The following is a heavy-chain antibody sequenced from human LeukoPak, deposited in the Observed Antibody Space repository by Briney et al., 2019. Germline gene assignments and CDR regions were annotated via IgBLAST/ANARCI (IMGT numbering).Heavy chain of an antibody. CDR2: IYTSGST. Sequence: SETLSLTCTVSGGSISSGSYYWSWIRQPAGKGLEWIGRIYTSGSTNYNPSLKSRVTISVDTSKNQFSLKLSSVTAADTAVYYCARELRFLEWLSPNWFDPWGQGTLVTVSS. J-gene: IGHJ5*02. CDR1: GGSISSGSYY. CDR3: ARELRFLEWLSPNWFDP. V-gene: IGHV4-61*02. D-gene: IGHD3-3*01.